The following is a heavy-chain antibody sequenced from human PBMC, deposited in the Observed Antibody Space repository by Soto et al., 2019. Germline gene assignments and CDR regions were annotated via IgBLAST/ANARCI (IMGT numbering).Heavy chain of an antibody. D-gene: IGHD3-3*01. CDR3: AREKKSITIFGVVTASGYMDV. Sequence: SVKVSCKASGGTFSSYAISWVRQAPGQGLEWMGGIIPIFGTADYAQKFQGRVTITADESTSTAYMELSSLRSDDTAVYYCAREKKSITIFGVVTASGYMDVWGKGTTVTVSS. CDR2: IIPIFGTA. CDR1: GGTFSSYA. J-gene: IGHJ6*03. V-gene: IGHV1-69*13.